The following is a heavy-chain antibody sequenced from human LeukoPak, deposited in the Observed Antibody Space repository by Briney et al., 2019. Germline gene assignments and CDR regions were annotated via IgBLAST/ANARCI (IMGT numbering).Heavy chain of an antibody. CDR3: VGDLSL. CDR2: ISSSSSTR. J-gene: IGHJ4*02. V-gene: IGHV3-48*04. Sequence: GGSLRLSCAASGFTFTSYSMNWVRQAPGKGLEWVSYISSSSSTRFYADSVKGRFTISRGHAKNSLYLQMNSLRAGDTAIYYCVGDLSLWGQGTLVTVSS. CDR1: GFTFTSYS.